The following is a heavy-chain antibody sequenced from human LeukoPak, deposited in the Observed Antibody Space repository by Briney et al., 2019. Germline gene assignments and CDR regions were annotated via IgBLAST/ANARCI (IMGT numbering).Heavy chain of an antibody. Sequence: SGGSLRLSCAASGFTFSSYWMSWVRQAPGKGLEWVANIKQDGSEKFYVDSVKGRFTISRDNAKSSLFLQMNSLRVGDTAVYYCARDRGWQQFDFWGQGTLVTVSS. CDR1: GFTFSSYW. J-gene: IGHJ4*02. CDR2: IKQDGSEK. V-gene: IGHV3-7*01. CDR3: ARDRGWQQFDF. D-gene: IGHD5-24*01.